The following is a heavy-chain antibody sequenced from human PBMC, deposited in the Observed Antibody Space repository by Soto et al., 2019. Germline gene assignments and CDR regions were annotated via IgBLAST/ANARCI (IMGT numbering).Heavy chain of an antibody. Sequence: EVQLLESGGGLVQPGGSLRLSCAASGFTFSSYAMSWVRQAPGKGLEWVSAISGSGGSTYYADSVKGRFPISRDNSKNTLYLQMNSLRAEDTAVYDCAKQGYCTKGVCYNPCGRDVWGQGTTVTVSS. V-gene: IGHV3-23*01. D-gene: IGHD2-8*01. J-gene: IGHJ6*02. CDR1: GFTFSSYA. CDR2: ISGSGGST. CDR3: AKQGYCTKGVCYNPCGRDV.